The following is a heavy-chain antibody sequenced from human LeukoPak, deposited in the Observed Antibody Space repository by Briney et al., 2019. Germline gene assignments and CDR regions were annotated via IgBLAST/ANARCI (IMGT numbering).Heavy chain of an antibody. CDR1: GFTFSDYA. J-gene: IGHJ4*02. D-gene: IGHD6-19*01. V-gene: IGHV3-7*01. CDR3: ANSGWSLRDY. CDR2: IKTDGSEK. Sequence: GGSLRLSCAASGFTFSDYALGWVRQAPGKGLEWVANIKTDGSEKYYVGSVKGRFTISRDNAENSLYLQMNSLRAEDTAIYYCANSGWSLRDYWGQGTLVTVSS.